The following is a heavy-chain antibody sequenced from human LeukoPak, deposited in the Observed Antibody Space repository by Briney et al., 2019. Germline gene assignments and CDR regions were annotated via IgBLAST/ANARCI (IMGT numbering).Heavy chain of an antibody. Sequence: GGSLRLSCAASGFTFSNAWMSWVRQAPGKGLEWVSYISSSGSTIYYADSVKGRFTISRDNAKNSLYLQMNSLRAEDTAVYYCARVLGRYGDKRPYYFDYWGQGTLVTVSS. J-gene: IGHJ4*02. CDR3: ARVLGRYGDKRPYYFDY. CDR2: ISSSGSTI. V-gene: IGHV3-11*01. CDR1: GFTFSNAW. D-gene: IGHD4-17*01.